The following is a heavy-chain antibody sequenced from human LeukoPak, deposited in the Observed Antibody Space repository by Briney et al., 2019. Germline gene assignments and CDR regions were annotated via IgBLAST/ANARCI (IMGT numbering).Heavy chain of an antibody. J-gene: IGHJ6*03. V-gene: IGHV4-59*01. Sequence: PSETLSLTCTVSGGSISSYYWSWIRQPPGKGLEWIGYSYYSGSTNYNPSLKSRVTISVDTSKNQFSLKLSSVTAADTAVYYCARMYSSSGHYYYYYYMDVWGKGTTVTVSS. CDR3: ARMYSSSGHYYYYYYMDV. D-gene: IGHD6-6*01. CDR1: GGSISSYY. CDR2: SYYSGST.